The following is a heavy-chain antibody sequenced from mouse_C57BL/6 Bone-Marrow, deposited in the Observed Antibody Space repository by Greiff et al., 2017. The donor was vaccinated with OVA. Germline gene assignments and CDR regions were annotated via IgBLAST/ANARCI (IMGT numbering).Heavy chain of an antibody. D-gene: IGHD2-1*01. CDR2: IYPGSGNT. CDR3: ARHDYGNLDY. J-gene: IGHJ2*01. V-gene: IGHV1-76*01. Sequence: QVQLQQSGAELVRPGASVKLSCKASGYTSTDYYINWVKQRPGQGLEWIARIYPGSGNTYYNEKFKGKATLTAEKSSSTAYMQLSSLTSEDSAVYFCARHDYGNLDYWGQGTTLTVSS. CDR1: GYTSTDYY.